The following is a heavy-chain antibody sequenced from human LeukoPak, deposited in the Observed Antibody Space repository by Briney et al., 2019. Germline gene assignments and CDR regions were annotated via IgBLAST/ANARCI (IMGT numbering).Heavy chain of an antibody. J-gene: IGHJ4*02. V-gene: IGHV1-2*02. CDR1: GYTFTGYY. CDR3: ARFYDFWSGYLKYYFDY. Sequence: ASVKVSCKASGYTFTGYYMHWVRQAPGQGLEWMGWINPNSGDTNYAQKFQGRVTMTRDTSISTAYMELSRLRSDDTAVYYCARFYDFWSGYLKYYFDYWGQGTLVTVSS. CDR2: INPNSGDT. D-gene: IGHD3-3*01.